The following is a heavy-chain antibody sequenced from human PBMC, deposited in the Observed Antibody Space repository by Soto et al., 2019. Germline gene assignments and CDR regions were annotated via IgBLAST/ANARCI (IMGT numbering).Heavy chain of an antibody. V-gene: IGHV3-33*01. CDR2: IWCDGSNK. J-gene: IGHJ5*02. Sequence: PGGSLRLSCAASGFTFSSYGMHWVRQAPGKGLEWVAVIWCDGSNKYYADSVKGRFTISRDNSKNTLYLQMNSLRAEDTAVYYCARDFGPYYYDSSGYFPWGQGTLVTVSS. D-gene: IGHD3-22*01. CDR1: GFTFSSYG. CDR3: ARDFGPYYYDSSGYFP.